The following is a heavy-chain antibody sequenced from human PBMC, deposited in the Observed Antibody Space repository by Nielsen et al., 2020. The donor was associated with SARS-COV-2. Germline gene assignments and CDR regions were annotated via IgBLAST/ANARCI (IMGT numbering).Heavy chain of an antibody. Sequence: SETLSLTCSVSGGSIGRSGYYWGWIRQPPGKGLEWIGKMYYSGSTYYNPSLKSRVTISVDTSRNQFSLRLTSVTVADTAVYYCASLHGGLLQFNWFDPWGQGTLVTVSS. J-gene: IGHJ5*02. D-gene: IGHD4-11*01. CDR1: GGSIGRSGYY. V-gene: IGHV4-39*01. CDR2: MYYSGST. CDR3: ASLHGGLLQFNWFDP.